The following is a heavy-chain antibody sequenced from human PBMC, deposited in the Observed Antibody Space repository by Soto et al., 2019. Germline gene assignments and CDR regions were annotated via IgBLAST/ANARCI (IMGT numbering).Heavy chain of an antibody. Sequence: EVQLVESGGGLVKPGGSLRLSCAASGFTFSNAWMSWVRQAPGKGLEWVGRIKSKTAGGTTDYAAPVKGRFTISRDDSKNTLYLQINSLKTGDTAVYYCTTEPYDILPGYYSGWYYFDYWGQGTLVTVSS. D-gene: IGHD3-9*01. CDR2: IKSKTAGGTT. CDR3: TTEPYDILPGYYSGWYYFDY. CDR1: GFTFSNAW. V-gene: IGHV3-15*01. J-gene: IGHJ4*02.